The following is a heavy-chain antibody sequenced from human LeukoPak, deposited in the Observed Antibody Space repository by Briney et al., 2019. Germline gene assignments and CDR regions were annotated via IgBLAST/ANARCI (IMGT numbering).Heavy chain of an antibody. CDR1: GGSISSGGYF. CDR3: ARDRDHYYFDC. J-gene: IGHJ4*02. CDR2: IYYSGST. V-gene: IGHV4-31*03. Sequence: PSETLSLTCTVSGGSISSGGYFWSWIRQHPGTGLEWIGHIYYSGSTYHNPSLKSRVTISVDTSKNQFSLKLSSVTAADTAVYYCARDRDHYYFDCWGQGTLVTVSS.